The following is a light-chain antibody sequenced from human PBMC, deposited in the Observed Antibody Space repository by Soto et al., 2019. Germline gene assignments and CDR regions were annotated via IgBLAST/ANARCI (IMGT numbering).Light chain of an antibody. V-gene: IGKV1-12*01. Sequence: DIQMTQSPSSVSASVGDRVTLTCRASQAIDSWLAWYQQKPGEAPNLLIFTGSLSPSGVASRFSGSASGTDFTLTISSLQADDFASYYCQSNYSLPWAFGQGTKVDIK. CDR2: TGS. J-gene: IGKJ1*01. CDR3: QSNYSLPWA. CDR1: QAIDSW.